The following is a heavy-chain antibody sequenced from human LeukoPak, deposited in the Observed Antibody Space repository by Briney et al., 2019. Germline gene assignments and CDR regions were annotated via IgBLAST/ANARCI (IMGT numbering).Heavy chain of an antibody. D-gene: IGHD5-18*01. V-gene: IGHV4-59*08. CDR2: FYSTGSS. Sequence: PSHTLSLTCTVTGDSINAYYWSWVRQPPRMGLEWIGYFYSTGSSNYNPSLKSRVTMSKDTSKNQFSLKLTSVSAADTAIYYCARHVGGYNGETFVGDWYFDLWGRGTLVAVSS. J-gene: IGHJ2*01. CDR1: GDSINAYY. CDR3: ARHVGGYNGETFVGDWYFDL.